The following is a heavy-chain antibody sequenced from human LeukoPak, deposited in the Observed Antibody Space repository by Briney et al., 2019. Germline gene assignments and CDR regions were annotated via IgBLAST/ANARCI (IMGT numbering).Heavy chain of an antibody. Sequence: GASVKVSCKVSGYTLTELSMHWVRQAPGKGLEWMGGFDPEDGETIYAQKFQGRVTMTEDTSTDTAYMELSSLRSEDTAVYYCATGYIAVAGDDYWGQGTLVTVSS. V-gene: IGHV1-24*01. J-gene: IGHJ4*02. CDR2: FDPEDGET. CDR1: GYTLTELS. CDR3: ATGYIAVAGDDY. D-gene: IGHD6-19*01.